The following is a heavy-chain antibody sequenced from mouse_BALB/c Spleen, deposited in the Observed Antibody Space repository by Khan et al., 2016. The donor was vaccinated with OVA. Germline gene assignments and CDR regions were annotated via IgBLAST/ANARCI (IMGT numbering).Heavy chain of an antibody. CDR1: GYTFTSYW. V-gene: IGHV1-5*01. D-gene: IGHD4-1*01. J-gene: IGHJ3*01. CDR3: TRRNWDVAWCVY. CDR2: IYPGNTDT. Sequence: VQLKQSGTVLARPGASVKMSCKASGYTFTSYWMHWVKQRPGQGLEWIGDIYPGNTDTNYNQKFKGKAKLTAVTSTSTAYMELSSLTNEDSAVYYGTRRNWDVAWCVYWGQGTLVTVSA.